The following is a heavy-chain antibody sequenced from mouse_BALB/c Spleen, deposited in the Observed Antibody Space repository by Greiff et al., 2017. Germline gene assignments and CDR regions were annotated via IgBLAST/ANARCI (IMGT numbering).Heavy chain of an antibody. CDR3: ARSEYGNYVGWYFDV. J-gene: IGHJ1*01. Sequence: LVESGPELVKPGASVKISCKASGYTFTDYYINWVKQKPGQGLEWIGWIYPGSGNTKYNEKFKGKATLTVDTSSSTAYMQLSSLTSEDTAVYFCARSEYGNYVGWYFDVWGAGTTVTVSS. CDR2: IYPGSGNT. V-gene: IGHV1-84*02. CDR1: GYTFTDYY. D-gene: IGHD2-10*02.